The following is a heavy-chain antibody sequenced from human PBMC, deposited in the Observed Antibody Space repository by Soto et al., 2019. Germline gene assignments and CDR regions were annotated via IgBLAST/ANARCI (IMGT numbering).Heavy chain of an antibody. D-gene: IGHD4-17*01. CDR1: GFTFSDYY. Sequence: SMRLSCAASGFTFSDYYIHRISRAPGKGLEWISYISGNGEVIQYAASARGRFTISRDNAENSVYLEMESLRDEDTALYYCARDVDADFRTDFDYWGRGTLVTVSS. CDR2: ISGNGEVI. V-gene: IGHV3-11*01. CDR3: ARDVDADFRTDFDY. J-gene: IGHJ4*02.